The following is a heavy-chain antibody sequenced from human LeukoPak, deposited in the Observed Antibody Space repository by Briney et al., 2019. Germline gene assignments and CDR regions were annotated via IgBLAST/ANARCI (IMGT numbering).Heavy chain of an antibody. D-gene: IGHD6-19*01. V-gene: IGHV3-30*02. Sequence: GGSLRLSCPASGFTLSSYVMHWVRQAPGKGLEWVAFIRYDGSYKYYADSVKGRFTISRDNSKNTLYLQMNSLRAEDTAVYYCAKAKGWLQIFDYWGQGTLVTVSS. CDR3: AKAKGWLQIFDY. CDR1: GFTLSSYV. J-gene: IGHJ4*02. CDR2: IRYDGSYK.